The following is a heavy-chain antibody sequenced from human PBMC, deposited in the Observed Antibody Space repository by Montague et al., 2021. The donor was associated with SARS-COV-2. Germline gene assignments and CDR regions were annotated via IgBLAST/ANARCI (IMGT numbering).Heavy chain of an antibody. D-gene: IGHD3-10*01. CDR3: ARGGWGAPGAGRLFDY. Sequence: CAISGDSVSSNRAAWNWIRQSPSRGLEWLGRTYYRSKWYNDYAVSVKSRITINPDTSKNQFSLQLNSVTPEDTAVYYCARGGWGAPGAGRLFDYWGQETLVTVSS. CDR2: TYYRSKWYN. CDR1: GDSVSSNRAA. J-gene: IGHJ4*02. V-gene: IGHV6-1*01.